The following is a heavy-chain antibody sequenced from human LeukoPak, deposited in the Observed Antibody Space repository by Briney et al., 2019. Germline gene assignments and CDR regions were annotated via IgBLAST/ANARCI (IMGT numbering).Heavy chain of an antibody. CDR1: GGPINRYY. V-gene: IGHV4-59*08. Sequence: SEPLSLPCTVSGGPINRYYWICLRHPPGKGLEWIGYIYYSGSTNYNPSLKSRVTISVVRSKNHFSLILSSVTAADTAVYFCARHARRSGDLGSARNFDYWGQGALVTVCS. J-gene: IGHJ4*02. CDR3: ARHARRSGDLGSARNFDY. D-gene: IGHD7-27*01. CDR2: IYYSGST.